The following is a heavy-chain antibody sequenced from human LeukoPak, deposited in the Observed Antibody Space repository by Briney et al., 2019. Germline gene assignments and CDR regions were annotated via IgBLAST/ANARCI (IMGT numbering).Heavy chain of an antibody. Sequence: ASVKVSCKVSGYTLTELSMHWVRQAPGKGLEWMGGFDPEDGETIYAQKFQGRVTMTEDTSTDTAYMELSSLRSEDTAVYYCATAAEWQQLVYAFDIWGQGTMVTVSS. D-gene: IGHD6-13*01. V-gene: IGHV1-24*01. CDR2: FDPEDGET. CDR1: GYTLTELS. CDR3: ATAAEWQQLVYAFDI. J-gene: IGHJ3*02.